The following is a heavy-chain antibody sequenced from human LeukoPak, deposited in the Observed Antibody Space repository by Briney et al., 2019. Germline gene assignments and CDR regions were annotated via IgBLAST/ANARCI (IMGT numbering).Heavy chain of an antibody. CDR3: AREDPQTTVPEGLDV. J-gene: IGHJ6*02. Sequence: SETLSLTCTVSGGSISSSSYYWSWLRQPPGRGLEWIGYIYYSGTTNYNPSLKSRVTISVDTSKNQFSLKLTSVTAADTAVYYCAREDPQTTVPEGLDVWGQGTTVTVSS. CDR2: IYYSGTT. V-gene: IGHV4-61*01. D-gene: IGHD4-17*01. CDR1: GGSISSSSYY.